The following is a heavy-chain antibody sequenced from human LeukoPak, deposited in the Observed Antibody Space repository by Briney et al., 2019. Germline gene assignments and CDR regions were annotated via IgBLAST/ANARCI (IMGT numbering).Heavy chain of an antibody. Sequence: GESLKISCKGSGYRFTSYWIGWVRQMPGKGLEWMGIIYPGDSDTRYSPSFQGQVTISADKSISTAYLQWSSLKASDTAMYYCARHGHYTKNAFDIWGQGTMVTVSS. D-gene: IGHD4-11*01. J-gene: IGHJ3*02. V-gene: IGHV5-51*01. CDR3: ARHGHYTKNAFDI. CDR2: IYPGDSDT. CDR1: GYRFTSYW.